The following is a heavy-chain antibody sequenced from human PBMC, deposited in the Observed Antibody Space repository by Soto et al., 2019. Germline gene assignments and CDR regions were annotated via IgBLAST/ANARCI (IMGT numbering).Heavy chain of an antibody. V-gene: IGHV1-3*01. CDR1: GYTFTGYA. J-gene: IGHJ4*02. CDR3: ARSVAVPADYDY. D-gene: IGHD6-19*01. CDR2: INAGNGNT. Sequence: ASVKVSCKASGYTFTGYAMHWVRQAPGQRLEWMGWINAGNGNTKYSQKFQGRVTITRDTSASTAYMELSSLRSEDTAVYYCARSVAVPADYDYWSQGTLVTVSA.